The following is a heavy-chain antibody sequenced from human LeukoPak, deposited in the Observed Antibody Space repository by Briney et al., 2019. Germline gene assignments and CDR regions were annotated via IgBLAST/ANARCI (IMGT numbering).Heavy chain of an antibody. J-gene: IGHJ5*02. Sequence: GRSLRLSCSASGFNLRTHAMHWVRQAPGKGLEWVAMIWRGGNYKFYADSLEGRSTISRDDSRNTLSLQMGSLRVEDTAVYYCVTDPPDSGWAFWSWGQGALVTVSS. D-gene: IGHD6-25*01. V-gene: IGHV3-33*01. CDR1: GFNLRTHA. CDR2: IWRGGNYK. CDR3: VTDPPDSGWAFWS.